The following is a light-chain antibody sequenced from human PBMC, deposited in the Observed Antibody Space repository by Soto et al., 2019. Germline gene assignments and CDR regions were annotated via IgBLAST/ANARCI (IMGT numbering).Light chain of an antibody. V-gene: IGKV1-6*01. CDR1: HGISSY. CDR2: AAS. Sequence: IQMTQSPSSLSASVGERVTITCRASHGISSYLAWLQQRPGHAPNLLIYAASTLHTGVPSTFTGSGSGTDFTLTINDLQPEDVATYFCLQGYDFPYTFGQGTRLEI. J-gene: IGKJ5*01. CDR3: LQGYDFPYT.